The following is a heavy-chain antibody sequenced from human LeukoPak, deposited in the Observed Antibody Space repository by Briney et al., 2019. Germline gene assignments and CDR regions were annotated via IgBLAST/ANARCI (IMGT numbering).Heavy chain of an antibody. Sequence: ASVTVSCTASGYTFTSYHIHWVRQAPGQGLEWMGIITPSNGFTTHAQKFQGRLTMTRDTSTSTVYMELNSLTSEDTAVYYCARAGDSNWANYYYGLDVWGKGTTVTVSS. V-gene: IGHV1-46*01. J-gene: IGHJ6*04. CDR3: ARAGDSNWANYYYGLDV. CDR2: ITPSNGFT. CDR1: GYTFTSYH. D-gene: IGHD6-13*01.